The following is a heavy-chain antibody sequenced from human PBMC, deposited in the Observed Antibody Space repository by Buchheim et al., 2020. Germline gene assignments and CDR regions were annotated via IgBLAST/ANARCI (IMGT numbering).Heavy chain of an antibody. D-gene: IGHD2/OR15-2a*01. CDR2: ILRSGGT. CDR3: ARNADFCLDY. Sequence: QVFLQESGPGVVQPSATLSLTCDVSGATTNTHWWSWVRQPPGKGLEWIGEILRSGGTNYNPSLKSRDPLSKDRSRNRFSLQLISVTAADTAVYYCARNADFCLDYWGQGAL. V-gene: IGHV4-4*02. CDR1: GATTNTHW. J-gene: IGHJ4*02.